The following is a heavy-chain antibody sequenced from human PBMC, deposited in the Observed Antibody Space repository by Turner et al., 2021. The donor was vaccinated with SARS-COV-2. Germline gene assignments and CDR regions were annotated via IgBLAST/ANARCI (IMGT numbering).Heavy chain of an antibody. CDR3: ARVGIAAAGPTFYYYYDGMDV. J-gene: IGHJ6*02. CDR2: INGDGSST. D-gene: IGHD6-13*01. V-gene: IGHV3-74*01. CDR1: GFTFSSYW. Sequence: EVQLVESGGGLVQPGGSLRLSCAASGFTFSSYWMHWVRQAPGKGLVWVARINGDGSSTSYADSGKGRFTIARDNAKNTLYLQMNRMRAEDTAVYYCARVGIAAAGPTFYYYYDGMDVWGQGTTVTVSS.